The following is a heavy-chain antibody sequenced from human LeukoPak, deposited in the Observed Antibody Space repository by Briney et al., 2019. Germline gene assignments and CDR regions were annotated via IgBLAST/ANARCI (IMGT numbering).Heavy chain of an antibody. J-gene: IGHJ6*02. CDR3: VKYYGSGMEV. D-gene: IGHD3-10*01. V-gene: IGHV3-7*01. CDR2: IDQDGSEK. CDR1: GFTFSSYW. Sequence: PGGSLRLSCAASGFTFSSYWMTWVRQAPGKGLEWVANIDQDGSEKYYVDSVKGRFTISRDNAKNSLYLQMNGLRVEDTAVYYCVKYYGSGMEVWGHGTTVTVSS.